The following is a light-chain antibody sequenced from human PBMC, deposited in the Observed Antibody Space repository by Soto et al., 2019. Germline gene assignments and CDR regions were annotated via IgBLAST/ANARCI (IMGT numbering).Light chain of an antibody. V-gene: IGKV1-33*01. CDR2: DAS. Sequence: DIQMTQSPSSLSASVGDRVTITCQASQDISNYLNWYQQKPGKAPKLLIYDASNLETGFPSRFSGSGSGTDFTFTISSLQPEDIATYYCQQYDNLLLTFGQGTKLEIK. CDR3: QQYDNLLLT. CDR1: QDISNY. J-gene: IGKJ2*01.